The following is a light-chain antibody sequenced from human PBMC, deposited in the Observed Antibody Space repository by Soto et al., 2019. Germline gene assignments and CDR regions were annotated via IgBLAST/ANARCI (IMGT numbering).Light chain of an antibody. V-gene: IGKV1-9*01. Sequence: DIPLTQSPTFLSAAVGDTITITCRASQDVNSHLAWYQQTPGRAPKLLISYVSTLQNGVPSRFSGSGSRTDFTLTISSLQPEDFATYYCQEIDSYPPTFGQGTRLEIK. CDR1: QDVNSH. CDR3: QEIDSYPPT. J-gene: IGKJ5*01. CDR2: YVS.